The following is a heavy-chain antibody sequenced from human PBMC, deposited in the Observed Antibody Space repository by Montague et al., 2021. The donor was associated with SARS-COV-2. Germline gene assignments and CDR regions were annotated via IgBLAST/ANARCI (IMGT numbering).Heavy chain of an antibody. Sequence: SETLSLTCTVSGGSISSYYWSWIRQPAGKGLEWIGRIYTSGSTNYNPSLKSRVTMSVDTSKNQFSPKLRSVTAADTAVYFCARDGLERQWWMLGWFDPWGQGTLATVSS. J-gene: IGHJ5*02. CDR3: ARDGLERQWWMLGWFDP. D-gene: IGHD1-1*01. V-gene: IGHV4-4*07. CDR1: GGSISSYY. CDR2: IYTSGST.